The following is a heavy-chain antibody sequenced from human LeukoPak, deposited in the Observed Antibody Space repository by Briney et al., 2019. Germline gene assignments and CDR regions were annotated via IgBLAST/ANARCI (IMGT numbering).Heavy chain of an antibody. CDR3: ARQAIPPYESSGYYLEDYWYFDL. J-gene: IGHJ2*01. D-gene: IGHD3-22*01. CDR1: GGSISSYY. Sequence: PSGTLSLTCTVSGGSISSYYWNWIRQPPGKGLEWIGNILDGRSVNYNPSLKSRVTISVDTSKKQFSLKLSSVTAAYTAVYYCARQAIPPYESSGYYLEDYWYFDLWGRGTLVTV. CDR2: ILDGRSV. V-gene: IGHV4-59*08.